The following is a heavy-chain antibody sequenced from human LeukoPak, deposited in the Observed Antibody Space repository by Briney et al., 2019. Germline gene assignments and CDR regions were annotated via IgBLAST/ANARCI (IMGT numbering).Heavy chain of an antibody. D-gene: IGHD3-22*01. CDR3: ARDRHYYDSSGYYPDAFDI. J-gene: IGHJ3*02. CDR2: IYSGGST. V-gene: IGHV3-53*01. Sequence: GGSLRLSCAASGFTVSSNYMSWVRQAPGKGLEWVSVIYSGGSTYYADSVKGRFTISRDNSKNTLYLQMNSLRAEDTAVYYCARDRHYYDSSGYYPDAFDIWGQGTMVTVSS. CDR1: GFTVSSNY.